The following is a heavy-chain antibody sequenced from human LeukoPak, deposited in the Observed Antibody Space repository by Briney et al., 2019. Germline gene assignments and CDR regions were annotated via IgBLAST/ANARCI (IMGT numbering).Heavy chain of an antibody. V-gene: IGHV4-59*01. CDR2: ISYSGST. CDR3: ARYPNYYGSGTYYTDY. J-gene: IGHJ4*02. CDR1: GGSISSYY. Sequence: SETMSLTCTVSGGSISSYYWSWIRQPPGKGLEWIGYISYSGSTNSNPSLKSRVTISVDTSKNQFSADTAVCYCARYPNYYGSGTYYTDYWGQGTLVTVSS. D-gene: IGHD3-10*01.